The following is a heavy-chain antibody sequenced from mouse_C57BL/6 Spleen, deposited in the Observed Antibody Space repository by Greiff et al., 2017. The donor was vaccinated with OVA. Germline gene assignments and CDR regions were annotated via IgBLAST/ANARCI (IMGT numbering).Heavy chain of an antibody. Sequence: VQLQQSGPELVKPGASVKFSCKASGYAFSSSWMNWVKQRPGKGLEWIGRIYPGDGDTNYNGKFKGKATLTADKSSSTAYMQLSSLTSEDSAVYFCARGRGNYVAMDYWGQGTSVTVSS. CDR2: IYPGDGDT. V-gene: IGHV1-82*01. CDR1: GYAFSSSW. D-gene: IGHD2-1*01. J-gene: IGHJ4*01. CDR3: ARGRGNYVAMDY.